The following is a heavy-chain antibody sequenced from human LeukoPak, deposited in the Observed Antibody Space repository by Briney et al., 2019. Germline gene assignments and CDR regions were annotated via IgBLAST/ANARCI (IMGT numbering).Heavy chain of an antibody. CDR3: AKGGASVTRYVDY. V-gene: IGHV3-7*01. CDR2: IKQDGSEK. J-gene: IGHJ4*02. Sequence: GGSLRLSCAASGFTFSSYWMTWVRQAPGKGLEWVANIKQDGSEKYYVDSVKGRFTISRDNSQNTLYLQMNSLRPEDTAVYYCAKGGASVTRYVDYWGQGTLVTVSS. CDR1: GFTFSSYW. D-gene: IGHD4-17*01.